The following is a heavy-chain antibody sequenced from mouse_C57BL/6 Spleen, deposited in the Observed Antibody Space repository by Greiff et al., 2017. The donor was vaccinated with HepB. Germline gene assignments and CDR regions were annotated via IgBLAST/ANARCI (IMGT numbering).Heavy chain of an antibody. V-gene: IGHV1-50*01. Sequence: VQLQQPGAELVKPGASVKLSCKASGYTFTSYWMQWVKQRPGQGLEWIGEIDPSDSYTNYNQKFKGKATLTVDTSSSTAYMQLSSLTSEDSAVYYCARSIGDYDGYFDVWGTGTTVTVSS. J-gene: IGHJ1*03. CDR2: IDPSDSYT. CDR1: GYTFTSYW. D-gene: IGHD2-4*01. CDR3: ARSIGDYDGYFDV.